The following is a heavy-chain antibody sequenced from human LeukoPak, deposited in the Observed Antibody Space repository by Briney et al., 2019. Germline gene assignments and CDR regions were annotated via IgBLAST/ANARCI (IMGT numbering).Heavy chain of an antibody. CDR3: ARGITYSSSWYSHYYYMDV. D-gene: IGHD6-13*01. J-gene: IGHJ6*03. CDR1: GFTFSSYA. Sequence: GGSLRLSCAASGFTFSSYAMSWVRQAPGKGLEWVSGINWNGGSTGYADSVKGRFTISRDNAKNSLYLQMNSLRAEDTALYYCARGITYSSSWYSHYYYMDVWGKGTTVAVSS. CDR2: INWNGGST. V-gene: IGHV3-20*04.